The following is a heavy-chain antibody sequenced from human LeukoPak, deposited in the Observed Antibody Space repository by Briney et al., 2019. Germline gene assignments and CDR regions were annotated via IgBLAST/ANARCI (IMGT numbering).Heavy chain of an antibody. J-gene: IGHJ6*02. V-gene: IGHV5-51*04. Sequence: GESLQISCKGSGYSFTTYWIGWVRQLPGKGLEWMGTVYPGDSDSRYSQSFQGQVIISADKPINTAYLQWKSLKASDTATYYCATGIKVAGTGMDVWGQGTTVTVSS. CDR2: VYPGDSDS. CDR3: ATGIKVAGTGMDV. CDR1: GYSFTTYW. D-gene: IGHD6-19*01.